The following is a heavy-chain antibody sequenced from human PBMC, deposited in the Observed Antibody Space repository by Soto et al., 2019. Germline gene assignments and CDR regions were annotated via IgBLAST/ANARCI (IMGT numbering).Heavy chain of an antibody. CDR1: GFHIRRSL. Sequence: PLCRSCAASGFHIRRSLMHRARQGRSKGLEWVAVISYDGSNKYYADSVKGRFTISRDNSKNTLYLQMNSLRAEDTAVYYCAKDLYDYGDYGYMDVWGKGTTVTVSS. D-gene: IGHD4-17*01. J-gene: IGHJ6*03. V-gene: IGHV3-30*18. CDR2: ISYDGSNK. CDR3: AKDLYDYGDYGYMDV.